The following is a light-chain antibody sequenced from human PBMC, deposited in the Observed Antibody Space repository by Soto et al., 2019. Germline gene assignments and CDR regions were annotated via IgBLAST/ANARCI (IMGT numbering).Light chain of an antibody. CDR2: DAS. CDR3: QHYNTLPFT. CDR1: QDIGNF. J-gene: IGKJ3*01. V-gene: IGKV1-33*01. Sequence: DIQMTQSPSSLSAFVGDRVTITCQASQDIGNFLSWYRQKPGKAPHLLIYDASNLQTGVPSRFSGSGSGTHFTFTINSLQPEDFATYYCQHYNTLPFTFGPGTKVDIK.